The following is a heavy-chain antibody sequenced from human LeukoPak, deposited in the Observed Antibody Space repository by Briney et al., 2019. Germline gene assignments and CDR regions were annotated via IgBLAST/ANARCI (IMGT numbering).Heavy chain of an antibody. CDR2: IYHSGST. Sequence: MSSGTLSLTCAVSGGSISSSNWWSWVRQPPGKGLEWIGEIYHSGSTNYNPSLKSRVTISVDKSKNQFSLKLSSVTAADTAVYYCARDIIKASEPYYYYYMDVWGKGTTVTVSS. CDR3: ARDIIKASEPYYYYYMDV. CDR1: GGSISSSNW. J-gene: IGHJ6*03. D-gene: IGHD1-14*01. V-gene: IGHV4-4*02.